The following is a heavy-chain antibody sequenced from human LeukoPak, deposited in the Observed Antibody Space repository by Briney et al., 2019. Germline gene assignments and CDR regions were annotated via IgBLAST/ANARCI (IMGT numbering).Heavy chain of an antibody. J-gene: IGHJ4*02. CDR1: GFTVSSNY. CDR3: ARSGYYRAFDY. CDR2: IYSGGST. Sequence: GGSLRLSCAASGFTVSSNYMSWVRQAPGKGLEWVSVIYSGGSTYYADSVKSRFTISRDNSKNTLYLQMNSLRDENTAVYYCARSGYYRAFDYWGQGTLVTVSS. D-gene: IGHD3-3*01. V-gene: IGHV3-53*01.